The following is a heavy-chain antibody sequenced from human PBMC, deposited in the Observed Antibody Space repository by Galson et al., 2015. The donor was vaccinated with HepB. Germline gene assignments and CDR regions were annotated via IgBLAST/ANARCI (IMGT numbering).Heavy chain of an antibody. D-gene: IGHD3-22*01. CDR3: ARDPRYYYDSSGYYSPFHDAFDI. V-gene: IGHV4-34*01. CDR1: GGSFSGYY. Sequence: ETLSLTCAVYGGSFSGYYWSWIRQPPGKGLEWIGEINHSGSTNYNPSLKSRVTISVDTSKNQFSLKLSSVTAADTAVYYCARDPRYYYDSSGYYSPFHDAFDIWGQGTMVTVSS. CDR2: INHSGST. J-gene: IGHJ3*02.